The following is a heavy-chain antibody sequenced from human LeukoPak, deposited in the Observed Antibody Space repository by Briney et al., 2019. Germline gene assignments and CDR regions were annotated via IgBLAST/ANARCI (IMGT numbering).Heavy chain of an antibody. CDR2: MNPNSGNT. Sequence: GASVKVSCKASGYTFTSYDINWVRQATGQGLEWMGRMNPNSGNTGYAQKFQGRVTMTRNTSISTAYMELSSLRSEDTAVYFCARKGPANYYYYYMDVWGKGTTVTVSS. J-gene: IGHJ6*03. D-gene: IGHD2-2*01. CDR3: ARKGPANYYYYYMDV. V-gene: IGHV1-8*01. CDR1: GYTFTSYD.